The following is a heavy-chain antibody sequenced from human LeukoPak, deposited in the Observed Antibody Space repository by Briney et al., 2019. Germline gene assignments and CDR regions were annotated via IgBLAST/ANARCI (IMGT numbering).Heavy chain of an antibody. D-gene: IGHD4-17*01. J-gene: IGHJ4*02. CDR1: GFTFSNCV. CDR2: IWYDGSIE. V-gene: IGHV3-33*01. CDR3: ATEANGDYAFDY. Sequence: GGSLRLSCAASGFTFSNCVMHWVRQAPGKGLEWVALIWYDGSIEHYADSVKGRFTISRDNSKNTLYLQMDSLRAEDTAMYHCATEANGDYAFDYWGQGTLVTVSS.